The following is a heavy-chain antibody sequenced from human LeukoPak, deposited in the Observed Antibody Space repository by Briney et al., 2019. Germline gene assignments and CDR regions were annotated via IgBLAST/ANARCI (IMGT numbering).Heavy chain of an antibody. CDR1: GFTFSSYS. CDR3: AKRALYSSGPKYFDY. CDR2: ISGSGGTT. Sequence: PGGSLRLSCAASGFTFSSYSMSWVRQAPGKGLEWVSAISGSGGTTYYADSVKGRFTISRDNSKNTLYLQMNSLRAEDTALYYCAKRALYSSGPKYFDYWGQGTLFTVSS. D-gene: IGHD6-19*01. J-gene: IGHJ4*02. V-gene: IGHV3-23*01.